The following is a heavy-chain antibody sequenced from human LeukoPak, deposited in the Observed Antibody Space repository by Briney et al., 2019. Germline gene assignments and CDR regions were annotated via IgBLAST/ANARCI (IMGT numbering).Heavy chain of an antibody. D-gene: IGHD5-12*01. CDR1: GFTFSSYD. CDR3: AREGTITAYNFDS. CDR2: MKYDGSEK. V-gene: IGHV3-7*03. J-gene: IGHJ4*02. Sequence: GGSLRLSCAASGFTFSSYDMNWVRQAPGKGLEWVANMKYDGSEKYYVDSVKGRSTISRDNSKNSLYLQMNSLRAEDTAVYYCAREGTITAYNFDSWGQGTLVTVSS.